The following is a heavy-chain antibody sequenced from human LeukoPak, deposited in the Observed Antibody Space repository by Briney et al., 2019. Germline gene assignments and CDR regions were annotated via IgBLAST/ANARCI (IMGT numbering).Heavy chain of an antibody. CDR1: GGSISSGSYY. CDR3: ARWYEY. D-gene: IGHD4-23*01. CDR2: IYYSGST. V-gene: IGHV4-39*01. Sequence: SGTLSLTCNVSGGSISSGSYYWAWLRQSPEKGLEWIASIYYSGSTHYNPSLRSRATISRDTSENQFSLKLSSVSAADMAVYFCARWYEYWGQGTLVTVSS. J-gene: IGHJ4*02.